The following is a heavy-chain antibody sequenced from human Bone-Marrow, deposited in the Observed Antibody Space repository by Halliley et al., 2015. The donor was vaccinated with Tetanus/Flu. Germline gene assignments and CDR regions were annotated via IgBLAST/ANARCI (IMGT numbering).Heavy chain of an antibody. V-gene: IGHV3-21*06. J-gene: IGHJ4*02. D-gene: IGHD2-15*01. Sequence: YINYAASAKGRFTISKENAKNSLYLQMNRLRAEDTAVYYCGREGHCSGGPCPRGWFDYWGQGTLVAASS. CDR3: GREGHCSGGPCPRGWFDY. CDR2: YI.